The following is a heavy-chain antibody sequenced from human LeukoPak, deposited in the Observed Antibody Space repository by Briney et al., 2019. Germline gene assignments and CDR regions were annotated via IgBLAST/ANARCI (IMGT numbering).Heavy chain of an antibody. CDR3: AKGGIVLMVYAIGYFDY. CDR2: ISYDGSNK. Sequence: GGSLRLSCAASGFTFSSYAMHWVRQAPGKGLEWVAVISYDGSNKYYADSVKGRFTISRDNSKNTLYLQMNSLRAEDTAIYYCAKGGIVLMVYAIGYFDYWGQGTLVTVSS. J-gene: IGHJ4*02. CDR1: GFTFSSYA. V-gene: IGHV3-30-3*01. D-gene: IGHD2-8*01.